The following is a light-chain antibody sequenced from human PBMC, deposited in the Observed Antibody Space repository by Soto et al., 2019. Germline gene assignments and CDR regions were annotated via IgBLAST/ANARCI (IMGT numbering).Light chain of an antibody. J-gene: IGKJ1*01. CDR1: QSLLHSNGHNY. CDR3: MQALEAPRT. V-gene: IGKV2-28*01. CDR2: LGS. Sequence: DIVMTQSPLSLPVTPGEPASISCRSSQSLLHSNGHNYLVWYLQKPGQSPQLLIYLGSNRASGVPDRFSGSGSGTDFTLKISRVEAEDVGVYYCMQALEAPRTFGQGTKVELK.